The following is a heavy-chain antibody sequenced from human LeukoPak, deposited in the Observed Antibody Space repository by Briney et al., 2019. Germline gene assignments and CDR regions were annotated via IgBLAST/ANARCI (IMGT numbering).Heavy chain of an antibody. CDR1: GGTFSSYA. CDR3: AREGDFLYYFDY. J-gene: IGHJ4*02. CDR2: IIPIFGTA. D-gene: IGHD2-21*02. V-gene: IGHV1-69*13. Sequence: ASVKVSCKASGGTFSSYAISWVRQAPGQGLEWMGGIIPIFGTANYAQKFQGRVTITAGESTSTAYMELSSLRSEDTAVYYCAREGDFLYYFDYWGQGTLVTVSS.